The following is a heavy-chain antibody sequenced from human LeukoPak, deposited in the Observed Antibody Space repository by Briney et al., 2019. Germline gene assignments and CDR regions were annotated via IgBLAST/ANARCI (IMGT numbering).Heavy chain of an antibody. CDR1: GGSFSGYY. CDR2: ISSSGSTI. D-gene: IGHD3-9*01. CDR3: ARDVGYFYWLKYWDY. V-gene: IGHV3-11*04. J-gene: IGHJ4*02. Sequence: LSLTCAVYGGSFSGYYWSWLRQPPGKGLEGVSYISSSGSTIYYADSVKGRFTISRDNGKNSLYLQMNSLSADDTALYYCARDVGYFYWLKYWDYWGQGTLASVSS.